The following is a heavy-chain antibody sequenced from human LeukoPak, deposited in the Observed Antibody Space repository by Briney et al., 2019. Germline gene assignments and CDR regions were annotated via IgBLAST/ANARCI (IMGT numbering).Heavy chain of an antibody. CDR2: INHSGST. Sequence: PSETLSLTCAVYGGSFSGYYWSWIRQPPGKGLEWIGEINHSGSTNYNPSLKSRVTISVDTSKNQFSLKLSSVTAADTAVYYCARGALRYFDWLFGRAGPRYYYAMDVWGQGTTVTVSS. CDR1: GGSFSGYY. J-gene: IGHJ6*02. D-gene: IGHD3-9*01. V-gene: IGHV4-34*01. CDR3: ARGALRYFDWLFGRAGPRYYYAMDV.